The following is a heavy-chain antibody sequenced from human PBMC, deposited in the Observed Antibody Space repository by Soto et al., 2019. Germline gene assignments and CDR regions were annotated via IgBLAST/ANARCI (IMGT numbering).Heavy chain of an antibody. J-gene: IGHJ4*02. CDR3: AGFSGSYYPLTAYFDY. Sequence: SEILSLTCTVSGGSISSYYWSWIRQPPGKGLEWIGDIYYSGSTNYNPSLKSRVTISVDTTKNQFSLKLSSVTAADTAAYYCAGFSGSYYPLTAYFDYWGQGTLVTVSS. CDR2: IYYSGST. CDR1: GGSISSYY. D-gene: IGHD1-26*01. V-gene: IGHV4-59*01.